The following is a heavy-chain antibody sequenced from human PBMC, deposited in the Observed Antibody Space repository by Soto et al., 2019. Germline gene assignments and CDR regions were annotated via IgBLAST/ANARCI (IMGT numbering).Heavy chain of an antibody. Sequence: ALLLACSASGCTFDDYARHWVRQAAGKGLEWVSVISWNSGSIGYADSVKGRFTISRDNAKNSLYLQMNSLRAEDTALYYCANDLKPHSYYGMDVWGQGTTVTVSS. CDR1: GCTFDDYA. J-gene: IGHJ6*02. CDR3: ANDLKPHSYYGMDV. V-gene: IGHV3-9*01. CDR2: ISWNSGSI.